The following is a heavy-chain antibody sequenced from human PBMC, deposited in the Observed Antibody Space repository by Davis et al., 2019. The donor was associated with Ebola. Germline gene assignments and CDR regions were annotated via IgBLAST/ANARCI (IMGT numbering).Heavy chain of an antibody. CDR2: ISSYNGNS. CDR1: GYSFTNYG. CDR3: ARDTHQGIAAAGSPGY. D-gene: IGHD6-13*01. Sequence: ASVKVSCKASGYSFTNYGISWVRQAPGQGLEWMGWISSYNGNSYSAQKLQGRVTMTTDTSTSTAYMELRSLRSDDTAVYYCARDTHQGIAAAGSPGYWGQGTLVTVSS. J-gene: IGHJ4*02. V-gene: IGHV1-18*04.